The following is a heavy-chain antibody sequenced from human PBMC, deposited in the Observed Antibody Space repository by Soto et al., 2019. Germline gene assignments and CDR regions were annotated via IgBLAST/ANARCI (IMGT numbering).Heavy chain of an antibody. CDR2: IYYSGST. Sequence: LSLTFTVSGGSIGSYYWSWIRQPPGKGLEWIGYIYYSGSTNYNPSLKSRVTISVDTSKNQFSLKLSSVTAADTAVYYCARERGATYDAFDIWGQGTMVTVSS. V-gene: IGHV4-59*01. CDR3: ARERGATYDAFDI. J-gene: IGHJ3*02. D-gene: IGHD1-26*01. CDR1: GGSIGSYY.